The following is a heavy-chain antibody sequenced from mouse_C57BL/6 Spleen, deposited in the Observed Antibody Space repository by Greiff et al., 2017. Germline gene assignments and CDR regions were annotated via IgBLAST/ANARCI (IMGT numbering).Heavy chain of an antibody. V-gene: IGHV14-4*01. Sequence: VQLQQSGAELVRPGASVKLSCTASGFNIKDDYMHWVKQRPEQGLEWIGWIEPENGDTEYASKFQGKATITADTSSNTAYRQLSSLTSEDTAVYYCTTGDYDRFAYWGQGTLVTVSA. J-gene: IGHJ3*01. CDR2: IEPENGDT. CDR3: TTGDYDRFAY. D-gene: IGHD2-4*01. CDR1: GFNIKDDY.